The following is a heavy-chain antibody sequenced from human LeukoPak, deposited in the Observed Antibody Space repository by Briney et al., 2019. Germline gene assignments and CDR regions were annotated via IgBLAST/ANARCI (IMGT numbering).Heavy chain of an antibody. CDR1: GFTFSSYA. Sequence: GGSLRLSCAASGFTFSSYAMSWVRQAPGKGLEWVSAISGSGGSTYYADSVKGRFTISRGNSKNTLYLQMNSLRAEDTAVYYCAKATGDSSGYYEFDYWGQGTLVTVSS. D-gene: IGHD3-22*01. J-gene: IGHJ4*02. CDR3: AKATGDSSGYYEFDY. CDR2: ISGSGGST. V-gene: IGHV3-23*01.